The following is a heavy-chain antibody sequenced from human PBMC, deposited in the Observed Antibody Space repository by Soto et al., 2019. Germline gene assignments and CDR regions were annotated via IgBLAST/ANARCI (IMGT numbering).Heavy chain of an antibody. D-gene: IGHD5-12*01. CDR2: TIPILDVA. CDR1: GGTFSTXT. CDR3: ARXXXIGXXXSGYDAIDS. Sequence: QVQLVQSGAEVKKPGSXXXXSXXASGGTFSTXTFTXVRQAPGQGLEWMGRTIPILDVADYAQDFQGRVTITADKSTSTAYMELTSLTSKDTAVYYCARXXXIGXXXSGYDAIDSWGQGTLVTVSS. V-gene: IGHV1-69*08. J-gene: IGHJ4*02.